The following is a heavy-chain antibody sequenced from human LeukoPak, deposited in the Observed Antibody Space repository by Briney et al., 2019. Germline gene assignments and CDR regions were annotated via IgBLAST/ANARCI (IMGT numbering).Heavy chain of an antibody. J-gene: IGHJ6*03. Sequence: PGGSLRLSCAASGFTFSSYGIHWVRQAPGKGLEWVAFIRYDGSNKYYADSVKGRFTISRDNSKNTLYLQMNSLRAEDTAVYYCARDARYYDILTGYQSYYYYYYMDVWGKGTTVTVSS. CDR2: IRYDGSNK. D-gene: IGHD3-9*01. CDR3: ARDARYYDILTGYQSYYYYYYMDV. CDR1: GFTFSSYG. V-gene: IGHV3-30*02.